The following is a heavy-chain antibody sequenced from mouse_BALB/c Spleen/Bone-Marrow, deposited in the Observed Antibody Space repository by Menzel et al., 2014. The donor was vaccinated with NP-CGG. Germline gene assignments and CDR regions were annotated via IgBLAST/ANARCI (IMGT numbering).Heavy chain of an antibody. CDR3: TRWLPYAMDF. Sequence: VQLQESGAELVRPGASVKLSCKASGYTYTNYWINWVKQRPGQGLEWIGNIYTSDSYTNYNQKFKDKATLTVDKSSSTAYMQLSSPTSEDSAVYYCTRWLPYAMDFWGQGTSVTVSS. J-gene: IGHJ4*01. V-gene: IGHV1-69*02. CDR2: IYTSDSYT. CDR1: GYTYTNYW. D-gene: IGHD2-2*01.